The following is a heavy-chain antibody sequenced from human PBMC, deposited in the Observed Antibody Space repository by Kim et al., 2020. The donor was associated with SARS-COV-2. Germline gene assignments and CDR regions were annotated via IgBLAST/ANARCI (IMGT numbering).Heavy chain of an antibody. Sequence: SETLSLTCTVSGGSISSYYWSWIRQPPGKGLEWIGYIYYSGSTNYNPSLKSRVTISVDTSKNQFSLKLSSVTAADTAVYYCARTGTRCSGGSCYSSVAFDIWGQGTMVTVSS. CDR1: GGSISSYY. CDR3: ARTGTRCSGGSCYSSVAFDI. D-gene: IGHD2-15*01. J-gene: IGHJ3*02. V-gene: IGHV4-59*01. CDR2: IYYSGST.